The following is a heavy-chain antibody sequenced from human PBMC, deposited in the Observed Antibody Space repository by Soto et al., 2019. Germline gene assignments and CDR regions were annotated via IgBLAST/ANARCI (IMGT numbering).Heavy chain of an antibody. J-gene: IGHJ4*02. CDR1: GLNFSTFE. Sequence: CGSLRLSCISSGLNFSTFEMKWVRQAPGKGLEWVSYISSSGSPIYYAEWVKGRFTISRDNAKNSLFLQIDSLRAEDTAVYYCARAHDYDNTGQPPVGGQGTLVTVSS. CDR2: ISSSGSPI. D-gene: IGHD3-22*01. CDR3: ARAHDYDNTGQPPV. V-gene: IGHV3-48*03.